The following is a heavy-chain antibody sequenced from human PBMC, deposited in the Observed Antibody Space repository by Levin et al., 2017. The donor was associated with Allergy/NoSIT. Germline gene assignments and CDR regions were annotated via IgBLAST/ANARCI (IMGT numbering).Heavy chain of an antibody. CDR1: EFTLSSYW. J-gene: IGHJ4*02. CDR2: INSDGSTT. D-gene: IGHD1-26*01. Sequence: LSLTCAASEFTLSSYWMHWVRQTPGKGLVWVSRINSDGSTTNYADSVKGRFIISRDNAKNTLYLQMNSLRDEDTAVYYCVKGASVHLDYWGQGTLVTVSS. CDR3: VKGASVHLDY. V-gene: IGHV3-74*01.